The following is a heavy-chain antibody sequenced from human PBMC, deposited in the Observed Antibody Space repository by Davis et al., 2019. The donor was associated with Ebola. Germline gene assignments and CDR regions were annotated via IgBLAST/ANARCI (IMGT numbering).Heavy chain of an antibody. V-gene: IGHV3-48*02. CDR2: ISSSSSAM. CDR1: GFTFSTYN. CDR3: ARGACSDGTCYGPDY. Sequence: GESLKLSCAASGFTFSTYNMNWVRQAPGKGLEWVSGISSSSSAMYYADSVKGRFTISRDNAKNSLYLQMNSLRDEDTAVYYCARGACSDGTCYGPDYWGQGTLVTVSS. J-gene: IGHJ4*02. D-gene: IGHD2-15*01.